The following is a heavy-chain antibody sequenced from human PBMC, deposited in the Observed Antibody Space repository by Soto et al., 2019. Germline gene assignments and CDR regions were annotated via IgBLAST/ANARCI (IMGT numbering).Heavy chain of an antibody. CDR3: AHRTGFDY. CDR2: ISGSGGGT. V-gene: IGHV3-23*01. CDR1: GYTFSSFD. J-gene: IGHJ4*02. Sequence: EVQLWESGGGLVQPGGSLRLSCAVSGYTFSSFDMSWVRQAPGKGLEWVSKISGSGGGTNYADSVKGRFTISRDISTYTVYLQMNSLRAEDTAVYYCAHRTGFDYWGQGALVTVSS.